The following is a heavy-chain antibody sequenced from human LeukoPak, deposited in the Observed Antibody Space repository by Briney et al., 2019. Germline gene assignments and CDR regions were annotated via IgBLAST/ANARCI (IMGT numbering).Heavy chain of an antibody. J-gene: IGHJ5*02. V-gene: IGHV3-30*04. Sequence: GGSLRLSCAASGFTFSSYAMHWVRQAPGKGLEWVAVISYDGSNKYYADSVKGRFTISRDNSKNTLYLQMNSLRAEDTAVYYCARGRRYCSGGSCYSGWFDPWGQGTLVTVSS. CDR3: ARGRRYCSGGSCYSGWFDP. D-gene: IGHD2-15*01. CDR1: GFTFSSYA. CDR2: ISYDGSNK.